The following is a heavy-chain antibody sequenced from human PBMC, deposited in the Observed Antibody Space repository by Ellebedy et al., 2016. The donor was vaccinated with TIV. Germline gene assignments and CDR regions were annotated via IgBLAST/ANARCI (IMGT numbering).Heavy chain of an antibody. CDR2: IYYSGST. CDR1: GGSISSYY. J-gene: IGHJ5*02. CDR3: ARGRSSSWYPPHNWFDP. D-gene: IGHD6-13*01. V-gene: IGHV4-59*12. Sequence: SETLSLTCTVSGGSISSYYWSWIRQPPGEGLEWIGYIYYSGSTNYNPSLKSRVTISVDTSKNQFSLKLSSVTAADTAVYYCARGRSSSWYPPHNWFDPWGQGTLVTVSS.